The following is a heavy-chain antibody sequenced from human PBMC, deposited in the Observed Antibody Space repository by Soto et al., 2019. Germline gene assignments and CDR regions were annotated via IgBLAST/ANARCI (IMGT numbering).Heavy chain of an antibody. V-gene: IGHV3-23*01. Sequence: EVQLLESGGGLVQPGGSLRLSCAASGFTFSSYAMSWVRQAPGKGLEWVSAISGSGGSTYYADSVKGRFTISRDNSKNTLYLQMNSLRAEDTAVYYCAKDYPYDFWSGYQFDYWGQGTLVTVSS. CDR2: ISGSGGST. D-gene: IGHD3-3*01. CDR1: GFTFSSYA. CDR3: AKDYPYDFWSGYQFDY. J-gene: IGHJ4*02.